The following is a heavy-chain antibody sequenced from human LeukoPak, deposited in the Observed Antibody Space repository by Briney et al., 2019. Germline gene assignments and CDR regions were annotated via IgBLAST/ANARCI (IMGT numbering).Heavy chain of an antibody. CDR1: GASISNYY. D-gene: IGHD2-15*01. CDR2: ISYSGST. V-gene: IGHV4-59*01. J-gene: IGHJ4*02. CDR3: ARVGCSGGSCFDH. Sequence: PSETLSLTCTVSGASISNYYWSWIRQPPGKGLEWFGYISYSGSTNYNPSLRSRVTISVDTSKNQFSLKLSSVIVTDTAVYYCARVGCSGGSCFDHWGQGTLVTVSS.